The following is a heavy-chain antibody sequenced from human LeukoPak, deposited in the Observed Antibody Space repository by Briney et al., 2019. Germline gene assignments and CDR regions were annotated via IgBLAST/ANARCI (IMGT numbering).Heavy chain of an antibody. J-gene: IGHJ3*02. CDR2: IIPILGIA. D-gene: IGHD6-13*01. V-gene: IGHV1-69*04. CDR1: GGTFISYT. CDR3: ARDIAAAGTGRAFDI. Sequence: SVKVSCKASGGTFISYTISWVRQAPGQGLEWMGRIIPILGIANCAQKFQGRVTITADKSTSTAHMELSSLRSEDTAVYYCARDIAAAGTGRAFDIWGQGTMVTVSS.